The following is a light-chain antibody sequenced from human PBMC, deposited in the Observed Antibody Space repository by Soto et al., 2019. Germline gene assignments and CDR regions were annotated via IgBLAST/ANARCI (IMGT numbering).Light chain of an antibody. CDR1: SSNIGSNT. J-gene: IGLJ1*01. CDR2: SNN. Sequence: QSVLTRAASASMAPGQRVTITCSGSSSNIGSNTVNWYQQLPGTAPKLLIYSNNQRPSGVPDRFSGSKSGTSASLAISGLQSEDEADYYCAAWDDSLNGNYVFGTGTKVTVL. CDR3: AAWDDSLNGNYV. V-gene: IGLV1-44*01.